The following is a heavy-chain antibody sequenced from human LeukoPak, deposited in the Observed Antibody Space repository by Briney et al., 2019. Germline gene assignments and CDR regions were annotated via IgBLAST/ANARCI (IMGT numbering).Heavy chain of an antibody. CDR2: IDDDGAGT. CDR3: ARSASGYDA. D-gene: IGHD5-12*01. CDR1: GFPFSGYW. J-gene: IGHJ5*02. V-gene: IGHV3-74*01. Sequence: GGSLRLTCAASGFPFSGYWMHWVRQAPGKGLVWVSRIDDDGAGTTYADSVKGRFTISRDNAKNTLYLQMNSLRVEDTAVYYCARSASGYDAWGQGTLVTVSS.